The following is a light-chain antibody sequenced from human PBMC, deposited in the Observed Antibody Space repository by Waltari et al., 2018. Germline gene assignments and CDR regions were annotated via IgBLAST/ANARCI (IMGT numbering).Light chain of an antibody. V-gene: IGLV3-10*01. CDR3: YSSDSTGLRV. CDR2: EDT. CDR1: ELPRKY. Sequence: SYELTQPPSVSVSPGQTARITCSGHELPRKYAYWFQQKSGQAPRMVIYEDTKRPSGIPEILSGSSSGTVATLTITGAQVDDEADYYCYSSDSTGLRVFGGGTTVVVL. J-gene: IGLJ1*01.